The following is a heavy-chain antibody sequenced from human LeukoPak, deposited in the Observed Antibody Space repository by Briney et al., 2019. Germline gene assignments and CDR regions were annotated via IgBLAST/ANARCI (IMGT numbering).Heavy chain of an antibody. J-gene: IGHJ4*02. CDR1: GGTFSSYA. V-gene: IGHV1-46*01. D-gene: IGHD4-23*01. CDR3: ARGGYGGNSRDLDY. Sequence: ASVKVSCKASGGTFSSYAISWVRQAPGQGLEWMGIINPSGGSTSYAQKFQGRVTMTRGTSTSTVYMELSSLRSEDTAVYYCARGGYGGNSRDLDYWGQGTLVTVSS. CDR2: INPSGGST.